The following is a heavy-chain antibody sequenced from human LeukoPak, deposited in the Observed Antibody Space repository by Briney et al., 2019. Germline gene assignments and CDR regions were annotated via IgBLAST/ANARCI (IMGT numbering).Heavy chain of an antibody. J-gene: IGHJ6*02. CDR2: IIPIFGTA. D-gene: IGHD3-3*02. Sequence: SVKVSCKASGGTFSSYAISWVRQAPGQGLEWMGGIIPIFGTANYAQKFQGRVTITADESTSTAYMELSSLRSEDTAVYYCARGPALSYGMDVWGQGTTVTVSS. V-gene: IGHV1-69*01. CDR3: ARGPALSYGMDV. CDR1: GGTFSSYA.